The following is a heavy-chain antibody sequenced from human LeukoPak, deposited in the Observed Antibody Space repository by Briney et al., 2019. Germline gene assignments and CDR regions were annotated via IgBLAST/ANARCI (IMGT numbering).Heavy chain of an antibody. CDR3: ARALYYDILTGYQTHTYYFDY. CDR2: ISSRSSDI. V-gene: IGHV3-21*01. D-gene: IGHD3-9*01. J-gene: IGHJ4*02. Sequence: GGSLRLFCTASRVTFSGYTMNWVRQAPGRGLEWVSSISSRSSDIYYADSVKGRFTISRDNARNSLYLQMSSLRAEDTAVYYCARALYYDILTGYQTHTYYFDYWGQGTLVTVSS. CDR1: RVTFSGYT.